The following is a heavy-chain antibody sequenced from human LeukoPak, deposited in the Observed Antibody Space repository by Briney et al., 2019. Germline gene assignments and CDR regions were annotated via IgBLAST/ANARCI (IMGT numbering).Heavy chain of an antibody. D-gene: IGHD1-26*01. CDR1: GGSISTYY. Sequence: SETLSLTCTVSGGSISTYYWSWIRQPPGKGLEWIGYIYYSGSTNYNPSLKSRVTISVDTSKNQFSLKLSSVTAADTAVYYCAGGSYLGDAFDIWGQGTMVTVSS. CDR2: IYYSGST. CDR3: AGGSYLGDAFDI. V-gene: IGHV4-59*08. J-gene: IGHJ3*02.